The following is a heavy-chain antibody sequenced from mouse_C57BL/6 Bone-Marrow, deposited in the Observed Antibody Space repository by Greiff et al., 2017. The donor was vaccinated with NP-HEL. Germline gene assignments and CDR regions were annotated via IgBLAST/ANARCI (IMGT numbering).Heavy chain of an antibody. CDR1: GYTFTSYW. D-gene: IGHD2-2*01. Sequence: QVQLQQPGTELVKPGASVKLSCKASGYTFTSYWMHWVKQRPGQGLEWIGNINPSNGSTKYNEKFKGKATLTVDTSSSTAYMELHSLTSEDSAVYFCARSTMVTTGHYYAMDYWGQGTSVTVSS. CDR2: INPSNGST. J-gene: IGHJ4*01. CDR3: ARSTMVTTGHYYAMDY. V-gene: IGHV1-53*01.